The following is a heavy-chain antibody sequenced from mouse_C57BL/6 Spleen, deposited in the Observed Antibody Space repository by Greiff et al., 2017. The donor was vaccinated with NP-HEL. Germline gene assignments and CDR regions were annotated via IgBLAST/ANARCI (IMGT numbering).Heavy chain of an antibody. CDR3: ARYDYLYYFDY. CDR1: GYTFTDYY. CDR2: IYPGSGNT. D-gene: IGHD2-4*01. Sequence: VQLQQSGAELVRPGASVKLSCKASGYTFTDYYINWVKQRPGQGLEWIARIYPGSGNTYYNEKFKGKARLTAEKSSSTAYMQLSSLTSEDSAVYFCARYDYLYYFDYWGQGTTLTVSS. J-gene: IGHJ2*01. V-gene: IGHV1-76*01.